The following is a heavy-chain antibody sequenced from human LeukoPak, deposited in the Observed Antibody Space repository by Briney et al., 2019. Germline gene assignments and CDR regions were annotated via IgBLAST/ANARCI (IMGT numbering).Heavy chain of an antibody. J-gene: IGHJ4*02. CDR2: IYYSGST. Sequence: PSETLSLTCTVSGGSISSSSYYWGWIRQPPGKGLEWIGSIYYSGSTYYNPSLKSRVTISVDTSKNQFSLKLSSVTAADTAVYYCARVEKGPMVRGVIITGAHDYWGQGTLVTVSS. CDR1: GGSISSSSYY. V-gene: IGHV4-39*07. CDR3: ARVEKGPMVRGVIITGAHDY. D-gene: IGHD3-10*01.